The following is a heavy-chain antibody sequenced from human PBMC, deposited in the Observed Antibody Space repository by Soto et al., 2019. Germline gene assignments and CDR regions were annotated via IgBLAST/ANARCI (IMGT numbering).Heavy chain of an antibody. CDR3: AKASGSIVVVPAAMTY. Sequence: GGSLRLSCAASGFTFSSYAMSWVRQAPGKGLEWVSAISGSGGSTYYADSVKGRFTISRDNSKDTLYLQMNSLRAEDTAVYYCAKASGSIVVVPAAMTYWGQGTLVTVSS. CDR1: GFTFSSYA. D-gene: IGHD2-2*01. J-gene: IGHJ4*02. CDR2: ISGSGGST. V-gene: IGHV3-23*01.